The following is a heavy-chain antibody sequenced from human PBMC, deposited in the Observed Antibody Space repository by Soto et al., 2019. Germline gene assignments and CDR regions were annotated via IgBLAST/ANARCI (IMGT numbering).Heavy chain of an antibody. Sequence: PGGSLRLSCAASGFTFSSYWMSWVRQAPGKGLEWVANIKQDGSEKYYVDSVKGRFTISRDNAKNSLYLQMNSLRAEDTAVYYCARDAYDFWSGYYAPVDYYYYGMDVWGQGTTVTVSS. J-gene: IGHJ6*02. D-gene: IGHD3-3*01. CDR3: ARDAYDFWSGYYAPVDYYYYGMDV. CDR2: IKQDGSEK. V-gene: IGHV3-7*01. CDR1: GFTFSSYW.